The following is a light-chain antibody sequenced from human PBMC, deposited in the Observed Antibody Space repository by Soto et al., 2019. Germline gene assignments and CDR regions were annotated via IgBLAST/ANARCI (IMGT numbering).Light chain of an antibody. J-gene: IGLJ3*02. V-gene: IGLV2-14*01. CDR3: SSYTSSSTWV. CDR1: SRDVGYYNF. Sequence: QSALTQPASVSGSPGQSITISCTGTSRDVGYYNFVSWYQQHPGKAPKLMIYEVSNRPSGVSNRFSGSKSGNTASLTISGLQAEDEADYYCSSYTSSSTWVFGGGTKLTVL. CDR2: EVS.